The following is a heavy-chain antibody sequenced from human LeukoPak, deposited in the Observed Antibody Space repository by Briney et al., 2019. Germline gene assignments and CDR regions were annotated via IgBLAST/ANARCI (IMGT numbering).Heavy chain of an antibody. Sequence: GESLKISCKGSGYRFSSYWIGWVRQMPGKGLEWMGIIYHGDSDTRYSPSLQGLVTISADKSISTAYLQWSSLKASDTAMHFCARRDGSGSPHFDYWGQGTLVTVSS. CDR3: ARRDGSGSPHFDY. D-gene: IGHD3-10*01. V-gene: IGHV5-51*01. J-gene: IGHJ4*02. CDR2: IYHGDSDT. CDR1: GYRFSSYW.